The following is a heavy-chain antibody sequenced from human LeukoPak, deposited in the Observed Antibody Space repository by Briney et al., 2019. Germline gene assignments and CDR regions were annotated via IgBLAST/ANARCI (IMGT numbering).Heavy chain of an antibody. CDR2: SNPNSGGT. CDR3: ARDQSTMMGDY. V-gene: IGHV1-2*05. D-gene: IGHD3-22*01. J-gene: IGHJ4*02. CDR1: VYTFTGYY. Sequence: SVKVSFKSSVYTFTGYYRHWLRQPPGQGLAGMGVSNPNSGGTHYAEKFQGRVTMTRETSISTAYMAVRSLRSDDTVVYYSARDQSTMMGDYWGEGPVVPVS.